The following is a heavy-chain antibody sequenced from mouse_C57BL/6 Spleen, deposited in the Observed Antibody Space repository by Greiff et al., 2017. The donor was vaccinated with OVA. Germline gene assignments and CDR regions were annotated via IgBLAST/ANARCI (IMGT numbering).Heavy chain of an antibody. CDR1: GFTFSSYG. D-gene: IGHD1-1*01. J-gene: IGHJ2*01. CDR3: ARQNGSSYYFDY. V-gene: IGHV5-6*01. Sequence: EVNVVESGGDLVKPGGSLKLSCAASGFTFSSYGMSWVRQTPDKRLEWVATISSGGSYTYYPDSVKGRFTISRDNAKNTLYLQMSSLKSEDTAMYYCARQNGSSYYFDYWGQGTTLTVSS. CDR2: ISSGGSYT.